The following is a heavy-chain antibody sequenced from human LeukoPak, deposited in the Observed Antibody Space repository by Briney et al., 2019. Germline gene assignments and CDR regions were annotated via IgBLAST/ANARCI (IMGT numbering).Heavy chain of an antibody. J-gene: IGHJ4*02. CDR3: ARRKTLDY. CDR2: IYYSGST. Sequence: SETLSLTCTVSGGSISSYYWSWIRQPPGKGLEWIGYIYYSGSTNYNPSLKSRVTISVDTSKNQFSLKLSSVTAADTAVYYCARRKTLDYWGQGTLATVSS. V-gene: IGHV4-59*08. CDR1: GGSISSYY.